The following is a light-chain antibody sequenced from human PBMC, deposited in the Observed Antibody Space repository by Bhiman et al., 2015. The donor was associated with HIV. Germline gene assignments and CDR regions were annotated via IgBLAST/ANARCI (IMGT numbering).Light chain of an antibody. V-gene: IGLV2-8*01. J-gene: IGLJ1*01. CDR2: EVS. CDR3: SSLTSSLTYV. Sequence: QSALTQPPSASGSPGQSVAISCTGTSSDFTDYHYVSWYQQHPGKAPKLIIYEVSKRPSGVPDRFSGSKSGNTASLTVSGLQAEDEADYYCSSLTSSLTYVFGTGTNVTVL. CDR1: SSDFTDYHY.